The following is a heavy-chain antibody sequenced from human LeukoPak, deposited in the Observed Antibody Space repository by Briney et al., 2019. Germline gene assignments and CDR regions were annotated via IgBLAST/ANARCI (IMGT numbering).Heavy chain of an antibody. D-gene: IGHD3-10*01. CDR3: AKVAKYYYGSETYYFFEH. CDR2: INQVGTEK. CDR1: GFTFTTYW. J-gene: IGHJ4*02. V-gene: IGHV3-7*01. Sequence: GGSLRLSCAAPGFTFTTYWMTWVPQAPGKGLEWVANINQVGTEKYYVDSVKGRFTISRDNAKNSLYLQMNSLRVEDTAVYYCAKVAKYYYGSETYYFFEHWGQGTPVTASS.